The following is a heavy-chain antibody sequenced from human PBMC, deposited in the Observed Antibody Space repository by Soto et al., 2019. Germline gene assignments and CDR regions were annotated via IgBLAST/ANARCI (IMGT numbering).Heavy chain of an antibody. V-gene: IGHV4-34*01. J-gene: IGHJ4*02. CDR2: INHSGST. Sequence: SETLSLTCAVYGGSFSGYYWSWIRQPPGKGLEWIGEINHSGSTNYNPSLKSRVTISVDTSKNQFSLKLSSVTAADTAVYYCARGPRYCSGGSCYFDYWGQGTLVTVSS. CDR1: GGSFSGYY. D-gene: IGHD2-15*01. CDR3: ARGPRYCSGGSCYFDY.